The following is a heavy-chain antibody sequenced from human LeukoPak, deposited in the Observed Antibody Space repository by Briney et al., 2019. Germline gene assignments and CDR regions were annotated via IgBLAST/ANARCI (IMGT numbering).Heavy chain of an antibody. D-gene: IGHD3-22*01. CDR1: GFIFSNSA. V-gene: IGHV3-30*03. J-gene: IGHJ4*02. CDR2: ISYDGSNI. Sequence: GGSLRLSCAASGFIFSNSAMHWVRQAPGKGLEWVAVISYDGSNIYYGDPVKGRFAISRDNSKNTLYLQINSLRAEDTAVYYCARARNDYDSSSFSALDYWGQGTLVTVSS. CDR3: ARARNDYDSSSFSALDY.